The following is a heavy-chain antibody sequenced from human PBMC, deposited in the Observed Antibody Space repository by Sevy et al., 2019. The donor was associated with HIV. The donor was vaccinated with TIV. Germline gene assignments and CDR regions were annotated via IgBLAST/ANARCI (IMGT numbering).Heavy chain of an antibody. CDR3: ARGKSGYGYGLNS. CDR2: IYSDGTT. Sequence: GGSLRLSCAASGFTVSSNYMTWVRQAPGKGLEGVSVIYSDGTTYHADSVKDRFTISRDNSKNTLFLEMNSLGAEDTAFYYCARGKSGYGYGLNSWGQGTLVTVSS. CDR1: GFTVSSNY. D-gene: IGHD5-18*01. J-gene: IGHJ4*02. V-gene: IGHV3-66*01.